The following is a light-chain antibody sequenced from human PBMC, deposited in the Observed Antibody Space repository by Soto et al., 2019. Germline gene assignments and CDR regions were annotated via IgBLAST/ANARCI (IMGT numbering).Light chain of an antibody. CDR2: GES. CDR3: QQYGSSRWT. Sequence: EIVMTQSPATLSVSPGERATLSCRASQSVSSNLAWYQQKPGQAPRLLIYGESARATGIPARFSGSGSGTEFTLTISRLEPEDFAVYYCQQYGSSRWTFGQGTKVDIK. V-gene: IGKV3-15*01. CDR1: QSVSSN. J-gene: IGKJ1*01.